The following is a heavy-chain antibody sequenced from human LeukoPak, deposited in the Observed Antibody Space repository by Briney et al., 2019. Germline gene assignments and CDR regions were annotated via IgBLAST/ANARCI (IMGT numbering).Heavy chain of an antibody. CDR1: GGSISSGGYS. J-gene: IGHJ4*02. V-gene: IGHV4-30-2*01. CDR3: ARVKVYNYGHGAYLDY. Sequence: SETLSLTCDVSGGSISSGGYSWSWIRQPPGKGLEWIGYIYHSGSTYYNPSLMSRVTISVDRSKNQFSLKLNSVTAADTAVYYCARVKVYNYGHGAYLDYWGQGTLVTVSS. D-gene: IGHD5-18*01. CDR2: IYHSGST.